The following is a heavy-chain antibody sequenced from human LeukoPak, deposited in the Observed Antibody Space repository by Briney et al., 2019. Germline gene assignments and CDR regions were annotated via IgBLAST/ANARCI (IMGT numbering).Heavy chain of an antibody. CDR2: IRSRNYGGTT. Sequence: GGSLRLSCSTSGFIFGDYAMGWVRQAPGKGLEWVSFIRSRNYGGTTEYAASVRGRFTIPRDDSKRIAYLQMDSLNIDDTGIYYCTRMWLWSGDLGDWWGQGTLVTVSS. V-gene: IGHV3-49*04. CDR3: TRMWLWSGDLGDW. J-gene: IGHJ4*02. D-gene: IGHD3-3*01. CDR1: GFIFGDYA.